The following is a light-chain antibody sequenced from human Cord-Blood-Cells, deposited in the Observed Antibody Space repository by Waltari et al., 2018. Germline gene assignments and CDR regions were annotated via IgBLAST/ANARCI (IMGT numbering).Light chain of an antibody. CDR2: DAF. V-gene: IGKV1-5*01. CDR1: QSISSW. J-gene: IGKJ2*01. CDR3: QQYNSYSPYT. Sequence: DIQMTQSPSTLSASVGDRVTITCRASQSISSWLAWYQQKPGKAPKLLIYDAFSLESGVPSRFSGSVSGTEFTLTISSLQPDEFATYYCQQYNSYSPYTFGQGTKLEIK.